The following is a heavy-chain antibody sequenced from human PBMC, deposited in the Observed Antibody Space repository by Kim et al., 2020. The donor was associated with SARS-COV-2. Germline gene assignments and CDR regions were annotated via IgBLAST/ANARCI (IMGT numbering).Heavy chain of an antibody. V-gene: IGHV1-18*01. CDR1: GYTFTSYG. J-gene: IGHJ6*02. CDR3: ARDQLLWFGATKGSYGMDV. CDR2: ISAYNGNT. Sequence: ASVKVSCKASGYTFTSYGISWVRQAPGQGLEWMGWISAYNGNTNYAQKLQGRVTMTTDTSTSTAYMELRSLRSDDTAVYYCARDQLLWFGATKGSYGMDVWGQGTTVTVSS. D-gene: IGHD3-10*01.